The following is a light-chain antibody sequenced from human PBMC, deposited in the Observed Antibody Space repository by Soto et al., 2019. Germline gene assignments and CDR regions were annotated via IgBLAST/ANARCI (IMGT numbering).Light chain of an antibody. Sequence: QSVLTQPPSASGTPGQRVTISCSGTNSNIGSNNVNWYQQFPGTAPRFLIYGNDLRRSGVPDRFSAAKSATSASLAISCLQSDDEADYYCSVWYDGRRGRVFGGGTKLTVL. CDR2: GND. J-gene: IGLJ2*01. V-gene: IGLV1-44*01. CDR3: SVWYDGRRGRV. CDR1: NSNIGSNN.